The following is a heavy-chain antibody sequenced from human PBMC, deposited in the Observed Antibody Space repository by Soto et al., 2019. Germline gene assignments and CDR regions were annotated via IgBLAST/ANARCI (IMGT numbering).Heavy chain of an antibody. Sequence: EVQLVESGGGLVQPGGSLRLSCAASGFTLSSHWMHWVRQAPGKEPVWVSRINADGSSKSYVDSVEGRFIISRDNAKNTLYLQMNSLRAEDTAVYYCAREIIAVNGSIRWFDPWGQGTLVTVSS. CDR3: AREIIAVNGSIRWFDP. CDR2: INADGSSK. J-gene: IGHJ5*02. V-gene: IGHV3-74*01. CDR1: GFTLSSHW. D-gene: IGHD6-19*01.